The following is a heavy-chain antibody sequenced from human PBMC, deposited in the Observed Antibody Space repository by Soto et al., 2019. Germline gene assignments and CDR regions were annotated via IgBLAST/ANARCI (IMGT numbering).Heavy chain of an antibody. CDR3: ARDPTVTTSAFDI. D-gene: IGHD4-4*01. Sequence: GSLGLSCAASGFTFSSSEMNWVRQATGKGLEWVSYISSSGSTIYYADSVKGRFTISRDNAKNSLYLQMNSLRAEDTAVYYCARDPTVTTSAFDIWGQGTMVTGS. CDR2: ISSSGSTI. J-gene: IGHJ3*02. CDR1: GFTFSSSE. V-gene: IGHV3-48*03.